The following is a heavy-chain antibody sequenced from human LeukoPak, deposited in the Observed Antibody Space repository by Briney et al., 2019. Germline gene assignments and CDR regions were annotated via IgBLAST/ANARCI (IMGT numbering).Heavy chain of an antibody. D-gene: IGHD3-10*01. Sequence: SETLSLTCAVYGGSFSGYYWSWIRQPPGKGLEWSGEINHSGSTNYNPSLKSRVTISIDTSKNQFSLKLSSVTAAETAVYYCASGYGSGSQYNWFDPWGQGTLVTVSS. J-gene: IGHJ5*02. CDR1: GGSFSGYY. CDR3: ASGYGSGSQYNWFDP. CDR2: INHSGST. V-gene: IGHV4-34*01.